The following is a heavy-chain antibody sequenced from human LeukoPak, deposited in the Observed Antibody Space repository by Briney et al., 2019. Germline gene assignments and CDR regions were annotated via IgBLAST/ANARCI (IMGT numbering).Heavy chain of an antibody. V-gene: IGHV1-3*01. J-gene: IGHJ4*02. CDR3: ARALPLGRFGELVVY. D-gene: IGHD3-10*01. CDR1: GYTFTSYA. CDR2: INAGNGNT. Sequence: GASVKVSCKASGYTFTSYAMHWVRQAPGQRLEWMGWINAGNGNTKYSQKFQGRVTITRDTSARTAYMELSSLRSEDTAVYYCARALPLGRFGELVVYWGQGTLVTVSS.